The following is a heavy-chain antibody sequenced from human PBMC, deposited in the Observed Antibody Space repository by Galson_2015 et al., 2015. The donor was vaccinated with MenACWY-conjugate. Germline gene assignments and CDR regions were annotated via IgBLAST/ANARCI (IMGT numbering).Heavy chain of an antibody. D-gene: IGHD1-26*01. V-gene: IGHV3-30*15. CDR1: GFTFSSYA. CDR3: ARDKFRCCTTSACPGAWDS. Sequence: SLRLSCAASGFTFSSYAMHWVRQAPGKGLEWVAFLSYDGSVKSYADSVKGRFAISRDNSENTLYLQMSSLSIDDTAVYYCARDKFRCCTTSACPGAWDS. CDR2: LSYDGSVK. J-gene: IGHJ5*01.